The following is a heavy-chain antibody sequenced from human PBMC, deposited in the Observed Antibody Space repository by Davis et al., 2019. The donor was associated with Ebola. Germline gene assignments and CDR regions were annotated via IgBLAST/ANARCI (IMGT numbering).Heavy chain of an antibody. D-gene: IGHD1-26*01. CDR1: GYTFTSYG. V-gene: IGHV1-8*02. CDR3: ARGFTTDYYYYGMDV. J-gene: IGHJ6*02. CDR2: MNPNSGNT. Sequence: ASVKVSCKASGYTFTSYGISWVRQATGQGLEWMGWMNPNSGNTGYAQKFQGRVTMTRNTSISTAYMELSSLRSEDTAVYYCARGFTTDYYYYGMDVWGQGTTVTVSS.